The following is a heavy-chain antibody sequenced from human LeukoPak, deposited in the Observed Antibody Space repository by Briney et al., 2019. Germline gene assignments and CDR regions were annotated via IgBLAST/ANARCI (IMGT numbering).Heavy chain of an antibody. J-gene: IGHJ4*02. CDR2: MKPDGSDK. D-gene: IGHD1-26*01. CDR3: AGNMVWKSGKSWSGYFDW. V-gene: IGHV3-7*01. CDR1: GFTFSNHW. Sequence: PGGSLRHSCAASGFTFSNHWMSWFRQAPGRGLEWVASMKPDGSDKYYVGSAKDRFTNSRANPKNTLFLHMYSLRDEDSTVYFCAGNMVWKSGKSWSGYFDWWGQGTLVTVSA.